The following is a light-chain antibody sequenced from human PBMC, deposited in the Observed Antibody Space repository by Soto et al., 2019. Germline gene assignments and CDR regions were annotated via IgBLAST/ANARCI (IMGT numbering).Light chain of an antibody. V-gene: IGLV2-11*01. CDR1: SSDVGAYNY. CDR2: DVN. Sequence: SALTQPRSVSGSPGHSVTISCTGTSSDVGAYNYVSWYQQHPGKAPKLMIYDVNKRPSGVPDRFSGSKSGNTASLTISWLQAEDEADYYCCSYAGTSRVFGGGTKVTVL. J-gene: IGLJ3*02. CDR3: CSYAGTSRV.